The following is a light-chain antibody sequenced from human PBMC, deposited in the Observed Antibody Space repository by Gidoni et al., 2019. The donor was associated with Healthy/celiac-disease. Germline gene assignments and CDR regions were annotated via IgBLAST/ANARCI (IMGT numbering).Light chain of an antibody. CDR1: QSISSY. J-gene: IGKJ2*01. V-gene: IGKV1-39*01. Sequence: IQITQSPSSLSASVGDRVTITCRASQSISSYLNWYQQKPGKAPKLLIYAASSLQSGVPSRFSGSGSGTDFTLTISSLQPEDFATYYCQQSYSTALYTFGQGTKLEIK. CDR2: AAS. CDR3: QQSYSTALYT.